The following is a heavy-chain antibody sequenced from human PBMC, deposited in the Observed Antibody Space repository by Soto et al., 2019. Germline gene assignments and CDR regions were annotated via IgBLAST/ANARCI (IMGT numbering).Heavy chain of an antibody. CDR3: ARKTDSGGNGGF. D-gene: IGHD2-15*01. J-gene: IGHJ4*02. CDR1: GFTVSNNY. Sequence: EVRLVETGGDLIQPGVSLRLSCAVSGFTVSNNYMYWVRQPPGKGLEWVSLIYSHGDTRYADSVWGRFTVSRDNSKNTLYLQMNSLRSEDTAVYYCARKTDSGGNGGFWGQGTLVTVSS. V-gene: IGHV3-53*05. CDR2: IYSHGDT.